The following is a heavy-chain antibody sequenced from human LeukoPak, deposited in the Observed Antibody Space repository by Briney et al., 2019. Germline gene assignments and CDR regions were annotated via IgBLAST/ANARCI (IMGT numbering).Heavy chain of an antibody. Sequence: SETLSLTCTVSGGSISSSSYYWGWIRQPPGKGLEWIGSIYYSGSTYYNPSLKSRVTISVDTSKNQFSLKLSSVTAADTAVYYCARERLITMVRGVIRIFDYWGQGTLVTVSS. CDR1: GGSISSSSYY. CDR3: ARERLITMVRGVIRIFDY. V-gene: IGHV4-39*07. D-gene: IGHD3-10*01. J-gene: IGHJ4*02. CDR2: IYYSGST.